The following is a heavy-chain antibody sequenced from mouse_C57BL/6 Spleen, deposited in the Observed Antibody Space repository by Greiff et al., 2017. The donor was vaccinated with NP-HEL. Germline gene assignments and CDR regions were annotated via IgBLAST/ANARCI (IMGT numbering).Heavy chain of an antibody. J-gene: IGHJ2*01. Sequence: EVQRVESGPGMVKPSQSLSLTCTVTGYSITSGYDRHWIRHLPGNKLEWIGYISYSGSNNYNPFLKSRISITHDTSKNHFFLKLNSVTTEDTAPYYCARRGWLKVYFDYWGQGTTLTVSS. CDR2: ISYSGSN. CDR3: ARRGWLKVYFDY. V-gene: IGHV3-1*01. CDR1: GYSITSGYD. D-gene: IGHD2-3*01.